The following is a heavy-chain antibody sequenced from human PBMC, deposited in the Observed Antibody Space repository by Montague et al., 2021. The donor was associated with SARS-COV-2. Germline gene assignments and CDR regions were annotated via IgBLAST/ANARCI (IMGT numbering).Heavy chain of an antibody. D-gene: IGHD2-21*01. J-gene: IGHJ3*01. CDR3: ARKIDSSFDV. CDR1: GASLSSDSLS. CDR2: TYYRSKWYN. V-gene: IGHV6-1*01. Sequence: GASLSSDSLSWHWIRPSPSRGLEWLASTYYRSKWYNDSAPSVSGRATVKPDTSRNQFSLHLDSVTPEDTALYFCARKIDSSFDVWGKGTMVIVSS.